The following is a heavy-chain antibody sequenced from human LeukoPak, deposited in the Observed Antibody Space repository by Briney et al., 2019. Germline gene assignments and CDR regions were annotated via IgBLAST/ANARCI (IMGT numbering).Heavy chain of an antibody. CDR1: GGSISSYY. J-gene: IGHJ6*02. CDR3: AGGSGYAESLDV. Sequence: PSETLSLTCTVSGGSISSYYWSWIRQPPGKGLEWIGYIYYGGSTKYNPSLKSRVTISVDTSKNQFSLKLSSVTAADTAMYYCAGGSGYAESLDVWGHGTTVTVSS. V-gene: IGHV4-59*01. D-gene: IGHD3-3*01. CDR2: IYYGGST.